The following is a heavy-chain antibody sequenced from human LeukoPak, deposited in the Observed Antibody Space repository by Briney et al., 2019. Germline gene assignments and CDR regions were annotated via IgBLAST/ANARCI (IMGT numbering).Heavy chain of an antibody. Sequence: PSETLSLTCTVSGYSISSGNYWGWIRQPPGKGLEWIGSIYHSGTTYYNWSLKSRVTISVDTSKNQLSLKLSSVTAADTAVYYCARDLGWELVLLILDYWGQGTLVTVSS. V-gene: IGHV4-38-2*02. CDR2: IYHSGTT. CDR3: ARDLGWELVLLILDY. D-gene: IGHD1-26*01. CDR1: GYSISSGNY. J-gene: IGHJ4*02.